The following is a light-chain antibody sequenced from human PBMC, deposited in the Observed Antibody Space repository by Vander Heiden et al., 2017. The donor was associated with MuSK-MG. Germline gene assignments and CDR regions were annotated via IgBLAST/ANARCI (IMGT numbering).Light chain of an antibody. J-gene: IGKJ2*02. CDR2: AAS. CDR1: QNIRSY. CDR3: QQAYSPPCN. Sequence: DIQMTQSPSSLSASVGDRVTITCRASQNIRSYLNWYQQKPGKAPNLLIYAASNLQSGVPSRFSGSGSGTHFTLTISSLQPDDFAIYYCQQAYSPPCNFGQGTKLEIK. V-gene: IGKV1-39*01.